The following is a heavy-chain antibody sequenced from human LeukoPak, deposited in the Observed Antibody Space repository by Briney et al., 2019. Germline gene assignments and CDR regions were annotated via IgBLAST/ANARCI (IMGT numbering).Heavy chain of an antibody. Sequence: PGGSLRLSRAASGFTFSSYWMSWVRQAPGKGLEWVANIKHDGSDKNYVDSVKGRFTISRDSAKNSVYLQMSSLRAEDTAVYYCARDIAMAGDDYWGQGTLVTVSS. CDR1: GFTFSSYW. J-gene: IGHJ4*02. CDR3: ARDIAMAGDDY. D-gene: IGHD6-19*01. CDR2: IKHDGSDK. V-gene: IGHV3-7*04.